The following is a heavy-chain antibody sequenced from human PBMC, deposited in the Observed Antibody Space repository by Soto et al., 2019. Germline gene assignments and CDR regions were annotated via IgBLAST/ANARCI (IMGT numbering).Heavy chain of an antibody. D-gene: IGHD2-21*02. CDR1: GFTFSSYS. CDR2: ISSSSSFI. CDR3: ARGPPGDCGGDCHPDY. J-gene: IGHJ4*02. Sequence: EVQLVESGGGLVQPGGSLRLSCAASGFTFSSYSMNWVRQAPGKGLEWVSYISSSSSFIYYADSVKGRITISRDNAKNSMYLQMNSLRDEYTAVYYCARGPPGDCGGDCHPDYWGQGTLVTVSS. V-gene: IGHV3-48*02.